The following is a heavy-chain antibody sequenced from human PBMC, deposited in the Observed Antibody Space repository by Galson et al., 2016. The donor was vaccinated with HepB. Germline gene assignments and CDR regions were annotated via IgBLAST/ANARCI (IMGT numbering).Heavy chain of an antibody. J-gene: IGHJ4*02. D-gene: IGHD3-22*01. CDR2: IYWDDDK. V-gene: IGHV2-5*02. CDR1: GFSLSTGGVA. CDR3: AHRSGGAYYYDGRGYPHYFDS. Sequence: PALVKPTQTLTLTRTFSGFSLSTGGVAVGWIRQPPGKALEWLALIYWDDDKRYSTSLKTRLTITKDTSKNQVVLRMTNMDPVDTATYYCAHRSGGAYYYDGRGYPHYFDSWGLGTLVTVSS.